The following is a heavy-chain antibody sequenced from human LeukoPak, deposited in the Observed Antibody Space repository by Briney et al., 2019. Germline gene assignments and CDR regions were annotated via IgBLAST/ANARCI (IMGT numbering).Heavy chain of an antibody. V-gene: IGHV3-74*01. CDR2: INTDGSST. Sequence: GGSLRLSCAASGFTFSSYWMHCVRQAPGKGLVWVSRINTDGSSTSYADSVKGRFTISRDNAKNTLYLQMNSLRAEDTAVYYCARDLFCSSTSCYAGGWFDPWGQGTLVTVSS. CDR3: ARDLFCSSTSCYAGGWFDP. J-gene: IGHJ5*02. CDR1: GFTFSSYW. D-gene: IGHD2-2*01.